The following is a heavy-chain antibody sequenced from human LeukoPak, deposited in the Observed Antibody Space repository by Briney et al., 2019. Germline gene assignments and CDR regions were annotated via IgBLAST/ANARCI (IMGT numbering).Heavy chain of an antibody. CDR2: ISYDGSNK. Sequence: GRSLRLSCAASGFTFSSYGMHWVRQAPGKGLEWVAVISYDGSNKYYAGSVKGRFTISRDNSKNTLYLQMNSLRAEDTAVYYCAKDRRIAVAGIFWFDYWGQGTLVTVSS. J-gene: IGHJ4*02. CDR3: AKDRRIAVAGIFWFDY. D-gene: IGHD6-19*01. V-gene: IGHV3-30*18. CDR1: GFTFSSYG.